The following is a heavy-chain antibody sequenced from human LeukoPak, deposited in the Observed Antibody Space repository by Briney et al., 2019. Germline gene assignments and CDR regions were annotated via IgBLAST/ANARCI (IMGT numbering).Heavy chain of an antibody. D-gene: IGHD1-26*01. CDR3: ARDLHPSYYLPDY. V-gene: IGHV3-7*04. J-gene: IGHJ4*02. Sequence: GGSLRLSCVASGFTFSSYWMSWVRQAPGKGLEWVASIKEDGSEKYNVDSVKGRFTISRDNAKNSLYLQMNSLRAEDTAVYYCARDLHPSYYLPDYWGQGTLVTVSS. CDR1: GFTFSSYW. CDR2: IKEDGSEK.